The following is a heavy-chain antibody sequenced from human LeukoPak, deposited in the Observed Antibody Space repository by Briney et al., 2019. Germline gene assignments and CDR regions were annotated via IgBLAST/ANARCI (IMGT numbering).Heavy chain of an antibody. CDR3: ARQVATMVTNAVDI. CDR2: INPGGGST. CDR1: GYTFTSYY. V-gene: IGHV1-46*01. J-gene: IGHJ3*02. Sequence: ASVKVSCKASGYTFTSYYIHWVRQAPGQGLEWMGIINPGGGSTSYAQKFQGRLTVTRDTSTSTVYMELRSLRSEDTAVYYCARQVATMVTNAVDIWGQGTLVTVSS. D-gene: IGHD5-18*01.